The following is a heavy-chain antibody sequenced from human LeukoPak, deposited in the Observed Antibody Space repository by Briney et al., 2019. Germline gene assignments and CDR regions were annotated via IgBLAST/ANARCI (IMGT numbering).Heavy chain of an antibody. D-gene: IGHD3-3*01. J-gene: IGHJ4*02. CDR3: ARGPLFNSAWLDY. Sequence: ASVKVSCKTSGYTFTRYDVNWVRQAPGQGPEWMGWMIPNSGNTHYAQKFQGRVTLTRNTSISTAYMELSSLRSEDTAVYYCARGPLFNSAWLDYWGQGTLVKVSS. CDR1: GYTFTRYD. V-gene: IGHV1-8*01. CDR2: MIPNSGNT.